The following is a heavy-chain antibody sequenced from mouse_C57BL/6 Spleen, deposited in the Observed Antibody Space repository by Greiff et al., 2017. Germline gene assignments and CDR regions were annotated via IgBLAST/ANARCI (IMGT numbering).Heavy chain of an antibody. J-gene: IGHJ3*01. Sequence: EVKVVESGGGLVQPGGSMKLSCVASGFTFSNYWMNWVRQSPEKGLEWVAQIRLKSDNYATHYAESVKGRFTISRDDSKSSVYLQMNNLRAEDTGIYYCTGPTGTAWFAYWGQGTLVTVSA. CDR3: TGPTGTAWFAY. CDR2: IRLKSDNYAT. CDR1: GFTFSNYW. V-gene: IGHV6-3*01. D-gene: IGHD4-1*02.